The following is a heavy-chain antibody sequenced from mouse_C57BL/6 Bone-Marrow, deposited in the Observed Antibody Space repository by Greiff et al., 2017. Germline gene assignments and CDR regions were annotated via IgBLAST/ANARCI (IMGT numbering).Heavy chain of an antibody. D-gene: IGHD1-1*01. Sequence: QVQLKQSGPELVKPGASVKISCKASGYTFTDYYINWVKQRPGQGLEWIGWIFPGSGSTNYNEKLKGKATLNVDKSSSTAYMLLSSRTSEDSAVYFCARDFYDYGSSLYYAMDYWGQGTSVTVAS. CDR3: ARDFYDYGSSLYYAMDY. CDR2: IFPGSGST. V-gene: IGHV1-75*01. J-gene: IGHJ4*01. CDR1: GYTFTDYY.